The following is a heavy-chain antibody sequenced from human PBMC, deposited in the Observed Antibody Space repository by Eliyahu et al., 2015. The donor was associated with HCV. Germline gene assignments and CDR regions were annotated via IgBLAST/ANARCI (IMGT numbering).Heavy chain of an antibody. J-gene: IGHJ2*01. D-gene: IGHD4-17*01. CDR1: GGSISSYY. V-gene: IGHV4-59*01. CDR2: IYYSGST. Sequence: QVQLQESGPGRVKPSETLSLTCTVSGGSISSYYWTWIRQPPGKGLEWIGYIYYSGSTNYNPSLKSRVTISVDTSKNQFSLKLNSVTAADTAVYYCARAAGVYGDYEYFDLWGRGALVTVSS. CDR3: ARAAGVYGDYEYFDL.